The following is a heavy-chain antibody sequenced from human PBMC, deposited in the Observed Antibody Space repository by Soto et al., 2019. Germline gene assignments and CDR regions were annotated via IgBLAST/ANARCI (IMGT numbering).Heavy chain of an antibody. D-gene: IGHD2-2*01. Sequence: ASVKVSCKASGGTFSSYTISWVRQAPGQGLEWMGRIIPILGIANYAQKFQGRATITADKSTSTAYMELSSLRSEDTAVYYCARDPAPKYCSSTSCLNWFDPWGQGTLVTVSS. CDR1: GGTFSSYT. CDR2: IIPILGIA. V-gene: IGHV1-69*04. CDR3: ARDPAPKYCSSTSCLNWFDP. J-gene: IGHJ5*02.